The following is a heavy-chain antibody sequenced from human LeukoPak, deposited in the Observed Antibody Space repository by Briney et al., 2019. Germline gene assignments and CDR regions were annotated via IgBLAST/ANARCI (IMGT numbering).Heavy chain of an antibody. Sequence: GGSLRLSCAASGFTFSSYSMNWVRQAPGKGLEWVSSISSSSSYIYYADSVKGRFTISRDNAKNSLYLQMNSLRAEDTAVYYCASSLGLVRGVIKPFDYWGQGTLVTVSS. J-gene: IGHJ4*02. D-gene: IGHD3-10*01. CDR1: GFTFSSYS. CDR3: ASSLGLVRGVIKPFDY. V-gene: IGHV3-21*01. CDR2: ISSSSSYI.